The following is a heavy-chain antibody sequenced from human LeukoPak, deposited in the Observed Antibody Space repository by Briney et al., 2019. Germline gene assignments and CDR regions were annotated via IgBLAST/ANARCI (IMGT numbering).Heavy chain of an antibody. V-gene: IGHV1-2*02. CDR2: INPNSGGT. CDR3: ARGFDWLEYYFDY. CDR1: GYTLTELS. Sequence: GASVKVSCKVSGYTLTELSMHWVRQAPGQGLEWMGWINPNSGGTDYARKFQGRVTMTRDTSISTAYMELNRLRSDDTAVYYCARGFDWLEYYFDYWGQGTLVTVSS. D-gene: IGHD3-9*01. J-gene: IGHJ4*02.